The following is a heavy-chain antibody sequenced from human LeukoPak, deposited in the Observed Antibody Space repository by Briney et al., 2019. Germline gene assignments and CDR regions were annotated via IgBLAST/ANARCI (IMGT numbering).Heavy chain of an antibody. Sequence: SETLSLTCTVSGGSISSYYWSWIRQPAGKGLEWIGRIYTSGSTNYNPSLKSRVTISVDTSKNQFSLKLSSVTAADTAVYYCARVFFGGSYYVDAFDIWGQGTMVTVSS. D-gene: IGHD1-26*01. J-gene: IGHJ3*02. CDR2: IYTSGST. CDR3: ARVFFGGSYYVDAFDI. V-gene: IGHV4-4*07. CDR1: GGSISSYY.